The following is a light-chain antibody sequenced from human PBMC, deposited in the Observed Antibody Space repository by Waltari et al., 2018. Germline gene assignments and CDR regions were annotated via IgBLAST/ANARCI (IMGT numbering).Light chain of an antibody. CDR2: MAS. V-gene: IGKV1-5*03. J-gene: IGKJ2*01. CDR1: QSVGTW. CDR3: QQYSSFST. Sequence: DIQMTQSPSTLSASVGDRVTISCRASQSVGTWLAWYQQKPGKAPKLLIYMASSLESGVPSRFSGSGSGTKFTLTISSLQPDDFATYSCQQYSSFSTFGQGTKLDI.